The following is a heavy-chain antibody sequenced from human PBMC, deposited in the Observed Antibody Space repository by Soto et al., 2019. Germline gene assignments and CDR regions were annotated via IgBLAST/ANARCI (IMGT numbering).Heavy chain of an antibody. J-gene: IGHJ3*02. V-gene: IGHV3-48*01. CDR3: ARDQYYDILTGYYEYDAFDI. D-gene: IGHD3-9*01. CDR1: GFTFSSYS. Sequence: GGSLRLSCAASGFTFSSYSMNWVRQAPGKGLEWVSYISSSSSTIYYADSVKGRFTISRDNAKNSLYLQMNSLRAEDTAVYYCARDQYYDILTGYYEYDAFDIWGQGTMVTVSS. CDR2: ISSSSSTI.